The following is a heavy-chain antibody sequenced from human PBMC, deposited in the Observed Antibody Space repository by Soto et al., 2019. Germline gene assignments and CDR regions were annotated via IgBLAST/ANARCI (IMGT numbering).Heavy chain of an antibody. CDR2: IWYDGSNK. CDR3: ARDSDWDYYYYYGMDV. CDR1: GFTFSSYG. V-gene: IGHV3-33*01. J-gene: IGHJ6*02. Sequence: QVQLVESGGGVVQPGRSLRLSCAASGFTFSSYGMHWVRQAPGKGLEWVAVIWYDGSNKYYADSVKGRFTISRDKSKNTLYLQMNSLRAEDTAVYYCARDSDWDYYYYYGMDVWGQGTTVTVSS. D-gene: IGHD1-26*01.